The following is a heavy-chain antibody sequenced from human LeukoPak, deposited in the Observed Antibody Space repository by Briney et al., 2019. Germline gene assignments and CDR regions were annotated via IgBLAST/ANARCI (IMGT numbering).Heavy chain of an antibody. CDR1: GGSISSRSYY. CDR2: IYYSGST. D-gene: IGHD2-2*01. Sequence: PSETLSLTCTVSGGSISSRSYYWGWIRQPPGKGLEWIGSIYYSGSTYYNPSLQSRVTISVDTSKNQFSLKLNSVTAADTAVYYCARGLRGSPAFDYWGQGTLVTVSS. J-gene: IGHJ4*02. CDR3: ARGLRGSPAFDY. V-gene: IGHV4-39*01.